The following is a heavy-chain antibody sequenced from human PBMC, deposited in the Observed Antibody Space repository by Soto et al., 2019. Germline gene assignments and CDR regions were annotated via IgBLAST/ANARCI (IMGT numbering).Heavy chain of an antibody. CDR1: GFTFTTAW. J-gene: IGHJ3*02. Sequence: GGSLRLSCAASGFTFTTAWINWVRQAPGKGLEWVGRIKSKIDGGTADFAAPVRGRFAISRDDSKSMVYLQMNSLKAEDTAIYYCAKKYCSSTNCYEPATAFDIWGQGTMVTVSS. V-gene: IGHV3-15*07. D-gene: IGHD2-2*01. CDR2: IKSKIDGGTA. CDR3: AKKYCSSTNCYEPATAFDI.